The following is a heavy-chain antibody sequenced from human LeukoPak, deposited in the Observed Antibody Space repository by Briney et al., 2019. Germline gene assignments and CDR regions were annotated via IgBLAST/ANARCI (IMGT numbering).Heavy chain of an antibody. Sequence: GGSLRLSCAASGFTSSTYAISWVRQAPGKGREWVGAISGSGGRIYYGDSVKGRFTVSRDNYRNTLYLQMNSLRAEDTALYYCAKDTGYYYGSGTYYHYDYWGQGTLVTVSS. J-gene: IGHJ4*02. CDR3: AKDTGYYYGSGTYYHYDY. D-gene: IGHD3-10*01. CDR1: GFTSSTYA. V-gene: IGHV3-23*01. CDR2: ISGSGGRI.